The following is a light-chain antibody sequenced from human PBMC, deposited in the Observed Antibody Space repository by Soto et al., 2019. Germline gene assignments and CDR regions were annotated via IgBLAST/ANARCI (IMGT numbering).Light chain of an antibody. V-gene: IGKV3-20*01. CDR3: QQQGT. CDR1: RSLSSSY. Sequence: EIVLTQSPGTLSLSPGERATLSCRASRSLSSSYVVWYQQKPGQAPRLLIYAASRRATGIPDRFSGSGSATEYILTISRFAVYYCQQQGTFGQGTKLEIK. CDR2: AAS. J-gene: IGKJ2*01.